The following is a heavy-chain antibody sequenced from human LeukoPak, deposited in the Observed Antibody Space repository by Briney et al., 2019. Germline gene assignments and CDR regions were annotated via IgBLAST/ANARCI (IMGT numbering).Heavy chain of an antibody. CDR2: INPNSGGT. J-gene: IGHJ4*02. Sequence: ASVKVSCKASGYTFTSFDFNWVRQATGQGLEWMGRINPNSGGTNYAQKFQGRVTMTRDTSISTAYMELSRLRSDDTAVYYCARERLEFDYWGQGTLVTVSS. D-gene: IGHD1-1*01. V-gene: IGHV1-2*06. CDR1: GYTFTSFD. CDR3: ARERLEFDY.